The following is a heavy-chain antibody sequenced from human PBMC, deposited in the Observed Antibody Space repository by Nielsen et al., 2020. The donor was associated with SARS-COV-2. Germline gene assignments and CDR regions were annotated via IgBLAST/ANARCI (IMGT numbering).Heavy chain of an antibody. Sequence: GGSLRLSCAASGFPFSSYEMNWVRQAPGKALEWLSYIDGNGRNIFYADSVKGRFTISRDNAKNTLYLQMNSLRAEDTAVYYCARVIAARPPYYYYGMDVWGQGTTVTVSS. D-gene: IGHD6-6*01. CDR2: IDGNGRNI. CDR3: ARVIAARPPYYYYGMDV. J-gene: IGHJ6*02. CDR1: GFPFSSYE. V-gene: IGHV3-48*03.